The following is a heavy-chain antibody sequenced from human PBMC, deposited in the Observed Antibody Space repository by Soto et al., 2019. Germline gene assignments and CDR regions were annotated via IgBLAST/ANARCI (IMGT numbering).Heavy chain of an antibody. CDR1: GGSISSSNW. D-gene: IGHD2-15*01. V-gene: IGHV4-4*02. CDR2: IYHSGST. Sequence: PSETLSLTCAVSGGSISSSNWWSWVRQPPGKGLEWIGEIYHSGSTNYNPSLKSRVTISVDKSKNQFSLKLSSVTAADTAVYYCARDRDCSGGSCIDAFDIWGQGTMVTVSS. CDR3: ARDRDCSGGSCIDAFDI. J-gene: IGHJ3*02.